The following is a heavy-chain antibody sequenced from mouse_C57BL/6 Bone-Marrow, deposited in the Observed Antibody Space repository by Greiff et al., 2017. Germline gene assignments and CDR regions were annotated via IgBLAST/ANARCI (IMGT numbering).Heavy chain of an antibody. J-gene: IGHJ2*01. V-gene: IGHV14-2*01. D-gene: IGHD1-1*01. Sequence: VQLQQSGAELVKPGASVKLSCTASGFNIKDYSIHWVKQRTEQGLEWIGRIAPEDGATQYAPNFQDKATITADTSSNTAYLQLSSLTSEDTAVYYGTRSLIYYGTTYGGQGTTLTVSS. CDR3: TRSLIYYGTTY. CDR1: GFNIKDYS. CDR2: IAPEDGAT.